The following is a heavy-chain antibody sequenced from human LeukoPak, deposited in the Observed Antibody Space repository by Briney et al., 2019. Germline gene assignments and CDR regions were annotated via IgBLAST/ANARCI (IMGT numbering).Heavy chain of an antibody. J-gene: IGHJ4*02. CDR2: VYYDGST. Sequence: PSETLSLTCSISGDSTNTYFWSWIRQPPGKGLEWLGNVYYDGSTFYNPSLKSRVTISEDTSRNQFSLKLDSVTAADTALYYCARLGSVTIFGMVIQYYFDSWGQGTLVTVSS. CDR1: GDSTNTYF. CDR3: ARLGSVTIFGMVIQYYFDS. V-gene: IGHV4-59*04. D-gene: IGHD3-3*01.